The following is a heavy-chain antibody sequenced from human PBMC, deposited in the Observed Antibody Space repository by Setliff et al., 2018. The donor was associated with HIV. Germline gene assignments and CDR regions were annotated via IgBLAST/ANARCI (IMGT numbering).Heavy chain of an antibody. V-gene: IGHV3-23*01. CDR2: ISGNGDTT. J-gene: IGHJ3*01. D-gene: IGHD3-3*01. CDR3: AKDWDITIFAVVVGGAFDF. Sequence: GESLKISCAASGFKFSNYAMSWVRQAPGKGLEWVSTISGNGDTTYFADSVKGRFSISRDNSKNTLFLQMNSLGTEDAAVYYCAKDWDITIFAVVVGGAFDFWGQGTMVTV. CDR1: GFKFSNYA.